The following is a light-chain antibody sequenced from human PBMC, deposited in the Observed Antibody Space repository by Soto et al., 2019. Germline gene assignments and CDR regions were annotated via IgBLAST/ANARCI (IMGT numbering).Light chain of an antibody. Sequence: EIMLTQSPGTLSLSPGERATLSCRASQNVNSTYLAWYQQKPGQAPRLLIYGASSRAAGIPDRFSGSGSGADFTLTISRLEPEDFAVYWYQQYGCSPDTFGQGTKLEIK. CDR3: QQYGCSPDT. J-gene: IGKJ2*01. V-gene: IGKV3-20*01. CDR2: GAS. CDR1: QNVNSTY.